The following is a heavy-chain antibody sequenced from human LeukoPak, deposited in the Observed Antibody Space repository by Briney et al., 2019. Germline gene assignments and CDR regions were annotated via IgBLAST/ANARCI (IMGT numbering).Heavy chain of an antibody. Sequence: PGGSLRLSCAASGFTFSSYAMSWVRQAPGKGLDWVSGIDSVKGRFTISRDNSKNTLYLQMNSLRAEDTAVYYCAKDWTGTKPFDLWGRGTLVTVSS. V-gene: IGHV3-23*01. D-gene: IGHD3/OR15-3a*01. J-gene: IGHJ2*01. CDR3: AKDWTGTKPFDL. CDR2: I. CDR1: GFTFSSYA.